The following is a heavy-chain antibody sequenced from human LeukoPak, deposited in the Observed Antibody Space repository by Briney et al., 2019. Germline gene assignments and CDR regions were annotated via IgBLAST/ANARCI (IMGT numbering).Heavy chain of an antibody. D-gene: IGHD6-19*01. J-gene: IGHJ4*02. CDR1: GGSISSYY. Sequence: SETLSLTCTVSGGSISSYYWSWIRQPPGKGLEWIGYIYYSGSTDYNPSLKSRVTISVGTSKNQFSLKLSSVTAADTAVYYCARQQWLPYYFDYWGQGTLVTVSS. CDR3: ARQQWLPYYFDY. V-gene: IGHV4-59*08. CDR2: IYYSGST.